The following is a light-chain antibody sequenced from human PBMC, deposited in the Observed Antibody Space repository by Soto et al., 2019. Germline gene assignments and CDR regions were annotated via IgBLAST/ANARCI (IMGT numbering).Light chain of an antibody. CDR1: SGSIASNY. J-gene: IGLJ3*02. Sequence: NFMLTQPHSVSESPGKTVIISCTRSSGSIASNYVQWYQQLPGSSPTTVIYEDNQRPSGVPDRFSGSIDSSSNSASLTISGLETEDEADYFCQSYDATNQVFGGGTQLTVL. V-gene: IGLV6-57*01. CDR3: QSYDATNQV. CDR2: EDN.